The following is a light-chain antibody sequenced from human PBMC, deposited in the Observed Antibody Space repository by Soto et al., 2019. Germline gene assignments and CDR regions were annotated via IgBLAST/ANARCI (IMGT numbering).Light chain of an antibody. CDR1: GSNIGRNT. Sequence: QSALTQPPSASGTPGQRITISCSGSGSNIGRNTVTWYQQLPGTAPKLLIYTNNQRPSGVPDRFSGSRSGTSASLAISGLQSGDEADYYCATWDDSLNGYVFGTGTKVT. J-gene: IGLJ1*01. V-gene: IGLV1-44*01. CDR3: ATWDDSLNGYV. CDR2: TNN.